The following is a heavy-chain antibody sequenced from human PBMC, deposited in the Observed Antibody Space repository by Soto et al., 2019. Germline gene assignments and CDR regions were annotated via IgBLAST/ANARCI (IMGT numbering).Heavy chain of an antibody. V-gene: IGHV1-18*01. CDR3: ARDRGTIYYSSSCVHYYYGMDV. J-gene: IGHJ6*02. D-gene: IGHD6-13*01. CDR2: ISAHNGNT. Sequence: ASVKVSCKASGYTFTSYGISWVRQAPGQGLEWMGWISAHNGNTNYAQKLQGRVTMTTDTSTSTAYMELRSLRSDDTAVYYCARDRGTIYYSSSCVHYYYGMDVWGQGTTVTVSS. CDR1: GYTFTSYG.